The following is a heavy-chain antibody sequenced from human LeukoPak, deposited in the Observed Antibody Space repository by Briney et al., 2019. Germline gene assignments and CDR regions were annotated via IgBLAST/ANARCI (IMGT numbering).Heavy chain of an antibody. CDR3: ARGGKVVPAAIVADYFGY. J-gene: IGHJ4*02. CDR1: GGTFSSYA. CDR2: IIPIFGTA. D-gene: IGHD2-2*01. V-gene: IGHV1-69*05. Sequence: SVKVSCKASGGTFSSYAISWVRQAPGQGLEWMGGIIPIFGTANYAQKFQGRVTITTDESTSTAYMELSSLRSEDTAVYYCARGGKVVPAAIVADYFGYWGQGTLVTVSS.